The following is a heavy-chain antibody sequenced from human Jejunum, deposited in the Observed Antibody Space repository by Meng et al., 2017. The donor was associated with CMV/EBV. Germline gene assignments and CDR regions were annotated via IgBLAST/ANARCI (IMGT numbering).Heavy chain of an antibody. CDR2: IIPIPRTS. V-gene: IGHV1-69*05. D-gene: IGHD5-18*01. CDR1: GGSFSGFV. CDR3: ARAPRGYSFY. Sequence: SCKASGGSFSGFVITWVRQAPGQGLEWMGGIIPIPRTSSYEQKVQDRVTITTDASRSTAYMELSRLTSEDTAMYYCARAPRGYSFYWGQGTLVTVSS. J-gene: IGHJ4*02.